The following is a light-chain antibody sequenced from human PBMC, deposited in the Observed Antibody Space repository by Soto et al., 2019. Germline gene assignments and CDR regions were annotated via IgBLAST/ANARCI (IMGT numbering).Light chain of an antibody. V-gene: IGKV2-30*01. CDR3: MQGTHWPP. CDR2: KVS. J-gene: IGKJ3*01. Sequence: DVVMTQSPLSLPVTLGQPASISCRSSQSLVYSDGNTYLNWFQQRPGQSPRRLIYKVSNRDSGVPDRFSGRGSGTDFTLKISRVEAADVGVYYCMQGTHWPPFCPGTKVDIK. CDR1: QSLVYSDGNTY.